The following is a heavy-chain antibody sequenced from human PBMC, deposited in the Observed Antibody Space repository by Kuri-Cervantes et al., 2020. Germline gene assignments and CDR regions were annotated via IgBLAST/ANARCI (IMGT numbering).Heavy chain of an antibody. J-gene: IGHJ6*02. CDR1: GYTFTSYD. D-gene: IGHD1-26*01. V-gene: IGHV1-18*01. CDR3: ASSRGATQYYYYYYGMDV. Sequence: ASVKVSCKASGYTFTSYDINWVRQAPGQGLEWMGWISAYNGNTNYAQKLQGRVTMTTDTSTSTAYMELRSLRSDDTAVYYCASSRGATQYYYYYYGMDVWGQGTTVTVSS. CDR2: ISAYNGNT.